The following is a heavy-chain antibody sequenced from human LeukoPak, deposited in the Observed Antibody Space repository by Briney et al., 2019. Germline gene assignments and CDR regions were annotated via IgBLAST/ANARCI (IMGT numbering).Heavy chain of an antibody. CDR2: ISSSGSTI. CDR3: ARGARERWLVRYFDY. D-gene: IGHD6-19*01. J-gene: IGHJ4*02. Sequence: PGGSLRLSCAASGFTFSSYEMNWVRQAPGKGLEWVSYISSSGSTIYYADSVKGRFTISRDNAKNSLYLQMNSLRAEDTAVYYCARGARERWLVRYFDYGARGTRVTVPS. V-gene: IGHV3-48*03. CDR1: GFTFSSYE.